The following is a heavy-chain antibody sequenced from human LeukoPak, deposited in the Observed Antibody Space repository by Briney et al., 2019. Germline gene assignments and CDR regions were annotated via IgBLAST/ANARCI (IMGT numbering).Heavy chain of an antibody. CDR2: IQNDGKRK. CDR3: AKDFDRNYSLDY. CDR1: GPIFSSHG. V-gene: IGHV3-30*02. Sequence: GGSLRLSCAASGPIFSSHGMHWVRQAPGKGLEWVAFIQNDGKRKDYADSVKGRFSISRDNSKNTMYLEMSSLRAEDTAVYYCAKDFDRNYSLDYWGQGTLVTVSS. D-gene: IGHD1-14*01. J-gene: IGHJ4*02.